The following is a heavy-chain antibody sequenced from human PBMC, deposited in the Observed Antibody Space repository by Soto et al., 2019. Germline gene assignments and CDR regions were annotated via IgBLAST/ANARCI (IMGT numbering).Heavy chain of an antibody. D-gene: IGHD3-10*01. CDR2: LSDDANNR. Sequence: QVQLVESGGGVVQPGRSLRLSCAASGFNFSSSAMYWVRQAPGKGLEWMAVLSDDANNRYYADSVRGRFTISRDNSKNTLYLQMNRLSAYDTAVYYCARASMVRGIIGWCDPWGQGTLVTVSS. CDR3: ARASMVRGIIGWCDP. J-gene: IGHJ5*02. V-gene: IGHV3-30*14. CDR1: GFNFSSSA.